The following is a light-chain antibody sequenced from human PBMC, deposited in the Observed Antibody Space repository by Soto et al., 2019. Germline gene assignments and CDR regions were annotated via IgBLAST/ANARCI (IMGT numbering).Light chain of an antibody. V-gene: IGLV1-51*01. Sequence: QSVLTQPPSVSATPGQKVTISCSGSDSNLGRNYVSWYQQLPGTAPRLLIYDNVYRFSGIPDRFSASKSGTSATLGIAGLQTGDEGDYYCGPWDNHLRADVVXTGTKGTVL. CDR3: GPWDNHLRADV. J-gene: IGLJ1*01. CDR1: DSNLGRNY. CDR2: DNV.